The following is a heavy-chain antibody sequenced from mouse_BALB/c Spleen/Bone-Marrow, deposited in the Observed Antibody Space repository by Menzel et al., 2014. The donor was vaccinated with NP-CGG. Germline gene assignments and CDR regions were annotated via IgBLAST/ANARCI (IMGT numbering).Heavy chain of an antibody. D-gene: IGHD2-3*01. Sequence: EVQLQQPGAELVKPGASVKLSRTASGFNIKDTYMHWVKQRPEQGLEWIGRIDPANGNTKYDPKFQGKATITADTSSNTTYLQLSSLTSEDTAVYYCARWLLNYYAMDYWGQRTSVTISS. CDR2: IDPANGNT. CDR3: ARWLLNYYAMDY. V-gene: IGHV14-3*02. CDR1: GFNIKDTY. J-gene: IGHJ4*01.